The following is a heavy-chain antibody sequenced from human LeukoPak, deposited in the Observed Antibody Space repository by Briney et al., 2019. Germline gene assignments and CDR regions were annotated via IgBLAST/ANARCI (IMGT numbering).Heavy chain of an antibody. CDR3: ARDRKPGTLHY. CDR1: GGSISSYY. J-gene: IGHJ4*02. CDR2: ISSSGSTI. Sequence: LSLTCTVSGGSISSYYWSWIRQARGKGLEWVSYISSSGSTIYYADSVKGRFTISRDNAKNSPYLQMNSLRAEDTAVYYCARDRKPGTLHYWGQGTLVTVSS. D-gene: IGHD6-13*01. V-gene: IGHV3-11*04.